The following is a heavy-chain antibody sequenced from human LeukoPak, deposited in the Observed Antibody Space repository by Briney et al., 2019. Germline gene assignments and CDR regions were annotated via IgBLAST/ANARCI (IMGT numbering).Heavy chain of an antibody. CDR2: IYSGGST. CDR3: ARDIYLVTELHYYYYGMDV. Sequence: GGSLRLSCAASGFTFSSYSMNWVRRAPGKGLEWVSVIYSGGSTYYADSVKGRFTISRDNSKNTLYLQMNSLRAEDTAVYYCARDIYLVTELHYYYYGMDVWGQGTTVTVSS. J-gene: IGHJ6*02. D-gene: IGHD1-7*01. V-gene: IGHV3-53*01. CDR1: GFTFSSYS.